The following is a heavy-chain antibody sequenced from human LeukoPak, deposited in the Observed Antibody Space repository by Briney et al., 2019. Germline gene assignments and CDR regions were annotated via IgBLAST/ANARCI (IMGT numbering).Heavy chain of an antibody. CDR2: ISYDGSNK. Sequence: GGSLRLSCAASGFTFSSYGMHWVRQAPGKGLEWVAVISYDGSNKYYADSVKGRFSISRHDSKNTLYLQMHGLRDEDTAKYYCARMNDYGGLRYVGLGGGAGMDVWGQGTTVTVSS. CDR1: GFTFSSYG. CDR3: ARMNDYGGLRYVGLGGGAGMDV. D-gene: IGHD4-17*01. J-gene: IGHJ6*02. V-gene: IGHV3-30*03.